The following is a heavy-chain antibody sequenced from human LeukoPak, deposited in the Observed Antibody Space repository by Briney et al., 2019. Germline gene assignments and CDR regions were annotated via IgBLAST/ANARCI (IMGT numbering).Heavy chain of an antibody. CDR1: GGSISSYY. CDR3: ARDPPYSSSWSYYMDV. V-gene: IGHV4-4*07. CDR2: IYTSGST. D-gene: IGHD6-13*01. Sequence: SETLSLTCTVSGGSISSYYWSWIRQPAGKGLEWIGRIYTSGSTNYNPSLKSRVTMSVDTSKSQFSLKLSSVTAADTAVYYCARDPPYSSSWSYYMDVWGKGTTVTVSS. J-gene: IGHJ6*03.